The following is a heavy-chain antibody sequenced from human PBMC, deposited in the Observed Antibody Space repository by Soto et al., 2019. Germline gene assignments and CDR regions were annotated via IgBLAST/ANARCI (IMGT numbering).Heavy chain of an antibody. D-gene: IGHD2-2*01. J-gene: IGHJ4*02. CDR1: GGTFSSYT. CDR2: IIPILGIA. CDR3: ARDECSSPSCYAPFDY. Sequence: QVQLVQSGAEVKKPGSSVKVSCKASGGTFSSYTISWVRQAPGQGLEWMGRIIPILGIANYAQKFQGRVPITADKSTSTAYMELSSLRSEDTAVYYCARDECSSPSCYAPFDYWGQGTLVTVSS. V-gene: IGHV1-69*08.